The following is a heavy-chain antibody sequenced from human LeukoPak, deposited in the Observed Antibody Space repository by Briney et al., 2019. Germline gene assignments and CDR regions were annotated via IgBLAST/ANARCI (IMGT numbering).Heavy chain of an antibody. D-gene: IGHD5-12*01. CDR2: ISSSSSYI. V-gene: IGHV3-21*01. Sequence: GGSLRLSCAASGFTFSSYSMNWVRQAPGKGLEWVSSISSSSSYIYYADSVKGRFTISRDNAKNSLYLQMNSLRAEDTAVYYCARDPNSGGYDYEGYYYYYYGMDVWGQGTTVTVSS. J-gene: IGHJ6*02. CDR3: ARDPNSGGYDYEGYYYYYYGMDV. CDR1: GFTFSSYS.